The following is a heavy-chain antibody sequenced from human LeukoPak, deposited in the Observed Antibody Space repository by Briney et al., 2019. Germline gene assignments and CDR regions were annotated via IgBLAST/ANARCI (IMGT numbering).Heavy chain of an antibody. CDR2: IYPGDSDT. J-gene: IGHJ4*02. CDR1: GYSFTSYW. Sequence: GQSLKISGKVSGYSFTSYWFGWVHQLPGKGLEGMGSIYPGDSDTRYRPSFRGQVTSSADQSITPTSLQWRSRAASAPACSSFARVDLDSGRNARNFDYWGQGTLVTVYS. CDR3: ARVDLDSGRNARNFDY. V-gene: IGHV5-51*07. D-gene: IGHD4-17*01.